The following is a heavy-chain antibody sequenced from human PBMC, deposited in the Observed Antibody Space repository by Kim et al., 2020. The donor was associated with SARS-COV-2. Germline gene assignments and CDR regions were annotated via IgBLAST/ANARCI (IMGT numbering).Heavy chain of an antibody. J-gene: IGHJ6*03. Sequence: GGSLRLSCAASGFTVSSNYMSWVRQAPGKGLEWVSVIYSGGSTYYADSVKGRFTISRDNSKNTLYLQMNSLRAEDTAVYYCARDRPSCSSTSCWVGYYYYYMDVWGKGTTVTVSS. CDR3: ARDRPSCSSTSCWVGYYYYYMDV. CDR1: GFTVSSNY. D-gene: IGHD2-2*01. V-gene: IGHV3-66*01. CDR2: IYSGGST.